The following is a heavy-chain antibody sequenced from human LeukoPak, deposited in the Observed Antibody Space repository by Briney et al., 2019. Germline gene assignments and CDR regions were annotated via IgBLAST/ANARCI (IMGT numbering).Heavy chain of an antibody. V-gene: IGHV4-59*01. D-gene: IGHD3-16*02. CDR3: ARGAVWGSYRTPFDY. J-gene: IGHJ4*02. CDR2: IYYSGST. Sequence: PSETLSLTCTVSGGPISSYYWSWIRQPPGKGLEWIGYIYYSGSTNYNPSLKSRVTISVDTSKNQFSLKLSFVTAADTAVYYCARGAVWGSYRTPFDYWGQGTLVTVSS. CDR1: GGPISSYY.